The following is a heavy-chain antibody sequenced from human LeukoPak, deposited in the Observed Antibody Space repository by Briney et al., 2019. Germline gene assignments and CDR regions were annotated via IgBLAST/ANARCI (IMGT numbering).Heavy chain of an antibody. CDR2: FDPEDGET. V-gene: IGHV1-24*01. J-gene: IGHJ6*03. CDR1: GYTLTELS. CDR3: ATGTPVGAYYYYYYMDV. D-gene: IGHD1-26*01. Sequence: ASVKVSCKVSGYTLTELSMHWVRQAPGKGLEWIGGFDPEDGETIYAQKFQGRVTMTEDTSTDTAYMELSSLRSEDTAVYYCATGTPVGAYYYYYYMDVWGKGTTVTVSS.